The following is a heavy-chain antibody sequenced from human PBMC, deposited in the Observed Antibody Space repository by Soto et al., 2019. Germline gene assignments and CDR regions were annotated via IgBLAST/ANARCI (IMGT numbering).Heavy chain of an antibody. V-gene: IGHV3-11*01. D-gene: IGHD5-18*01. J-gene: IGHJ6*02. CDR1: GFTFSDYY. CDR3: ARDLAAMVTPPYYYYGMDV. Sequence: QVQLVESGGGLVKPGGSLRLSCAASGFTFSDYYMSWIRQAPGKGLEWVSYISSSGSTIYYADSVKGRFIISRDNAKNTLYLQINSLRAEDTAVYYCARDLAAMVTPPYYYYGMDVWGQGTTVTVSS. CDR2: ISSSGSTI.